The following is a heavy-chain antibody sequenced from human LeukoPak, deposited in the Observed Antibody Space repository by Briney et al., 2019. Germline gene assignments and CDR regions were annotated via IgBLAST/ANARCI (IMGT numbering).Heavy chain of an antibody. CDR1: GYTFTSYG. CDR3: ARGGGTTGTTSLDY. J-gene: IGHJ4*02. Sequence: ASVKVSCKASGYTFTSYGINWVRQAPGQGLEWMGWISAYSGNTNYAQKLQGRVTMTTDTSTSTAYMELRSLRSDDTAVYYCARGGGTTGTTSLDYWGQGTLVTVSS. V-gene: IGHV1-18*01. D-gene: IGHD1/OR15-1a*01. CDR2: ISAYSGNT.